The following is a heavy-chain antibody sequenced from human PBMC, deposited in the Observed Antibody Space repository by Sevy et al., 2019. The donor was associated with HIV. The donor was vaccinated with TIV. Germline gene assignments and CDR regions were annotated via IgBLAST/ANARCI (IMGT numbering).Heavy chain of an antibody. J-gene: IGHJ4*02. CDR2: FSFGCGEI. CDR3: AREGCTKPHDY. D-gene: IGHD2-8*01. CDR1: GFTFSKYS. Sequence: GGSLRLSCAASGFTFSKYSMSWVRQAPGKGLEWVSTFSFGCGEINYADSVKGRFTISRDNSKSSVYLQMNNLRPEDTAVNYCAREGCTKPHDYWGQGTLVTVSS. V-gene: IGHV3-23*01.